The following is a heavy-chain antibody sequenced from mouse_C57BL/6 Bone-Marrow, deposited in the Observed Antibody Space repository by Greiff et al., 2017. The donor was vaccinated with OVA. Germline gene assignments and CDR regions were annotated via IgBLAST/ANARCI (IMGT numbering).Heavy chain of an antibody. CDR2: ISSGGSYT. CDR1: GFTFSSYG. J-gene: IGHJ2*01. V-gene: IGHV5-6*01. CDR3: ARQTLFPYFDY. Sequence: EVQRVESGGDLVKPGGSLKLSCAASGFTFSSYGMSWVRQTPDTRLEWVATISSGGSYTYYPDSVKGRFTISRDNAKNTLYLQMSSLKSEDTAMYYCARQTLFPYFDYWGQGTTLTVSS.